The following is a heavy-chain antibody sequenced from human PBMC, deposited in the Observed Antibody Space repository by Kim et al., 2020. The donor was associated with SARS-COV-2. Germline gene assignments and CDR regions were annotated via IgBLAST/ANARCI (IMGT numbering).Heavy chain of an antibody. CDR2: IYPGDSDT. J-gene: IGHJ5*02. CDR3: ARLVGVPAATQGWWFDP. CDR1: GYSFTSYW. Sequence: GESLKISCKGSGYSFTSYWIGWVRQMPGKGLEWMGIIYPGDSDTRYSPSFQGQVTISADKSISTAYLQWSSLKASDTAMYYCARLVGVPAATQGWWFDPWGQGTLVTVSS. V-gene: IGHV5-51*01. D-gene: IGHD2-2*01.